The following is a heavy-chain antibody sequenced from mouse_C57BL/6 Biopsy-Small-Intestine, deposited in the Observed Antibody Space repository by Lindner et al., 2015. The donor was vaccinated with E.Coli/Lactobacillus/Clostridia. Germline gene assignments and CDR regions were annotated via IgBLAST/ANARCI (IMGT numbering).Heavy chain of an antibody. CDR1: GYTFTSYW. D-gene: IGHD3-1*01. J-gene: IGHJ3*01. Sequence: VQLQESGAELVKPGASVKLSCKASGYTFTSYWMNWVKQRPGRGLEWIGRIHPSDSETHYNQKFKSKATLTVDKSSSTAYIQLSSLTSEDSAVYYCARSGSNWGQGTLVTVSA. V-gene: IGHV1-74*01. CDR3: ARSGSN. CDR2: IHPSDSET.